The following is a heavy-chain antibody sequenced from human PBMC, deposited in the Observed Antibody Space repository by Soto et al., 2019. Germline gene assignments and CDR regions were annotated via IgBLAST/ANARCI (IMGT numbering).Heavy chain of an antibody. Sequence: EVQLLESGGGLVQPGGSLRLSCAASGFTFSSYAVSWVRQAPGMGLEWVSAISGSGSNTYYTDSVKGRFTITRENSKNTQYMQLNSQRAEDTAVYYCAKDIASMAARRVAGYSTSWYHEYWGQGTLVTVSS. CDR3: AKDIASMAARRVAGYSTSWYHEY. D-gene: IGHD6-13*01. J-gene: IGHJ4*02. V-gene: IGHV3-23*01. CDR1: GFTFSSYA. CDR2: ISGSGSNT.